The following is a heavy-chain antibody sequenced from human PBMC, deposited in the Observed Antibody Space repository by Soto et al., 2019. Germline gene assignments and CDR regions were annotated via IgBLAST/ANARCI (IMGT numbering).Heavy chain of an antibody. Sequence: GGSLRLSCAVSGFTFSSYWMHWVRQAPGKGLVWVSRINTDGTTTTYADSVKGRFTISRDNAKNTLYLQMNSLRAEDTAVYYCAREGSSGSHRRYFFDYWGQGTLVTVSS. V-gene: IGHV3-74*01. CDR1: GFTFSSYW. CDR2: INTDGTTT. CDR3: AREGSSGSHRRYFFDY. D-gene: IGHD3-16*02. J-gene: IGHJ4*01.